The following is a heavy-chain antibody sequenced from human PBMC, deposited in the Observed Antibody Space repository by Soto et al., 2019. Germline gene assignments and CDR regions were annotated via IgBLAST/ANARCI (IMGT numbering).Heavy chain of an antibody. D-gene: IGHD4-17*01. CDR3: ARERAVRGEPFWYFDL. V-gene: IGHV3-72*01. CDR2: SRNRANSYTT. J-gene: IGHJ2*01. CDR1: GFSFNDHS. Sequence: EVQLVESGGGLVQPGGSLRLSCAASGFSFNDHSMDWVRRAPGKGLEWVGRSRNRANSYTTLYAASVKGRFTVSRDDSKNSLYLQMNGLKTEDTAVYYCARERAVRGEPFWYFDLWGRGTLVTVSS.